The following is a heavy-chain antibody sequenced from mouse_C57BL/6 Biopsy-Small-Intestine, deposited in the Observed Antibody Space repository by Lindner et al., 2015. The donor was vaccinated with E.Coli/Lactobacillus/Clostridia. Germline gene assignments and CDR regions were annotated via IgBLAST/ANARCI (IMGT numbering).Heavy chain of an antibody. V-gene: IGHV1-20*01. CDR1: GYSFTSYF. Sequence: VQLQESGPELVKPGASVKISCKASGYSFTSYFMIWVKQSHGKSLEWIGRISPYTGDTFYNQKFKDKATLTVDKSSTTAPMDLRSLTSEDSAVYYCTRELPYYYSMDYWGQGTSVTVSS. CDR2: ISPYTGDT. J-gene: IGHJ4*01. CDR3: TRELPYYYSMDY. D-gene: IGHD2-1*01.